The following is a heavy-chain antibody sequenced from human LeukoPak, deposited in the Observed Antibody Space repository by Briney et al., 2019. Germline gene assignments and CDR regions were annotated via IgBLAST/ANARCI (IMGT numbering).Heavy chain of an antibody. V-gene: IGHV3-9*01. CDR2: VSWNSGRK. D-gene: IGHD4-17*01. CDR3: AKDCAATVRGTDY. J-gene: IGHJ4*02. Sequence: PAGSLRLSCAASGFTFDDYTMHWVRQGPGQGLEWVSGVSWNSGRKGYADPVKGRFTTSRDNGKNSLYLQMDSLRAEDTALYYCAKDCAATVRGTDYWGEGTLVTVSS. CDR1: GFTFDDYT.